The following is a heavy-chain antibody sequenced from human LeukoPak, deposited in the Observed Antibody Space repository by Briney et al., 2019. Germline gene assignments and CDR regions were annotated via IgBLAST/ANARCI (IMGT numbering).Heavy chain of an antibody. D-gene: IGHD6-13*01. CDR3: ASDRTGYSNSRSTSGVIVY. CDR1: GGSISSSNYY. V-gene: IGHV4-39*07. CDR2: IYYSGST. J-gene: IGHJ4*02. Sequence: SETLSLTCTVSGGSISSSNYYWGWIRQPPGKGLEWIGSIYYSGSTYYNPSLKSRVTISVDTSQNQFSLKLSSVTAADAAVYACASDRTGYSNSRSTSGVIVYWVWGTVVMVS.